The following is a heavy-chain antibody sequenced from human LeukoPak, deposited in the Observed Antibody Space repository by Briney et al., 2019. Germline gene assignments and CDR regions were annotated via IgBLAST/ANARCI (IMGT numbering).Heavy chain of an antibody. CDR2: ISSYNGNT. CDR1: GYTFNNYG. Sequence: ASVKASCKASGYTFNNYGISWVRQAPGQGLEWMGWISSYNGNTKYPQKLQGRVTMTTDTSTSTAYMELRSLRSDDTAVYYCARDDPDFGSGSYYNYYYMDVWGRGTTVTVSS. V-gene: IGHV1-18*01. J-gene: IGHJ6*03. CDR3: ARDDPDFGSGSYYNYYYMDV. D-gene: IGHD3-10*01.